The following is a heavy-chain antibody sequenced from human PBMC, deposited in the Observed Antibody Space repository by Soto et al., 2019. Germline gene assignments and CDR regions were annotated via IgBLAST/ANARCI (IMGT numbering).Heavy chain of an antibody. CDR3: ASDLVGASDSYGLDV. CDR1: GFTFSNYG. CDR2: IWHDGNNK. D-gene: IGHD1-26*01. V-gene: IGHV3-33*01. J-gene: IGHJ6*02. Sequence: GGSLRLSCAASGFTFSNYGMHWVRQAPGKGLEWVAIIWHDGNNKYYADSVRGRLIISRDNSKNRLYLQMNSLRAEDTAVYYCASDLVGASDSYGLDVWGQGTPVTVSS.